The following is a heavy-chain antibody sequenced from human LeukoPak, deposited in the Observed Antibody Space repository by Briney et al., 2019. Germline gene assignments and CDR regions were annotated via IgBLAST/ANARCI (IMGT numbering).Heavy chain of an antibody. CDR1: GFTYSNYD. Sequence: GGSLRLSCAASGFTYSNYDMLWVRQAPGKAREGVAVISYDGSNKYSADSVKSRFTISRDNSKNTLYRQMDSLRVEDTAVYDCAKKTFDYWGQGTLVTVSS. CDR2: ISYDGSNK. J-gene: IGHJ4*02. V-gene: IGHV3-30*18. CDR3: AKKTFDY.